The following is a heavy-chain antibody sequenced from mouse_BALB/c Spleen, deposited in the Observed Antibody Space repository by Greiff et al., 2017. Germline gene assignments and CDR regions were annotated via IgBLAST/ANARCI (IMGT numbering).Heavy chain of an antibody. V-gene: IGHV1-4*02. CDR3: ARSRGYGGAWFAY. CDR2: INPSSGYT. J-gene: IGHJ3*01. Sequence: QVQLKESAAELARPGASVKMSCKASGYTFTSYTMHWVKQRPGQGLEWIGYINPSSGYTEYNQKFKDKTTLTADKSSSTAYMQLSSLTSEDSAVYYCARSRGYGGAWFAYWGQGTLVTVSA. CDR1: GYTFTSYT. D-gene: IGHD2-2*01.